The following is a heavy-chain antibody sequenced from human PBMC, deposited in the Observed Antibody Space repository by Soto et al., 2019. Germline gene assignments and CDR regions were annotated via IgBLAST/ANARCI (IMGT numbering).Heavy chain of an antibody. J-gene: IGHJ4*03. CDR3: AGEVYLTTAHCLDDFHFYHFDL. D-gene: IGHD2-8*01. Sequence: QVHLQESGPGLVEPSGTLSLTCFVSGDSINNTYWWSWVRQAPGKGLEWIGEIFHTGGKSYMPSLRGRITLSVDTSKNQVSLKTTSVNGAGPAWYYCAGEVYLTTAHCLDDFHFYHFDLWGQGTPVTVSS. V-gene: IGHV4-4*02. CDR1: GDSINNTYW. CDR2: IFHTGGK.